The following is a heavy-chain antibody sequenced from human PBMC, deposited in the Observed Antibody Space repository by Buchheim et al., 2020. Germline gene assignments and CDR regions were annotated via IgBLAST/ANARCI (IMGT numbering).Heavy chain of an antibody. V-gene: IGHV3-66*01. D-gene: IGHD2-2*01. Sequence: EVQVVESGGGLVQPGGSLRLSCAASGFTVSSNYMSWVRQAPGKGLEWVSVIYSGGGTFYADYVKGRFTISRDNSKNTVYLQMSSLRAEDTAVYFCARDSCSSTSCYFDYWGQGT. J-gene: IGHJ4*02. CDR1: GFTVSSNY. CDR2: IYSGGGT. CDR3: ARDSCSSTSCYFDY.